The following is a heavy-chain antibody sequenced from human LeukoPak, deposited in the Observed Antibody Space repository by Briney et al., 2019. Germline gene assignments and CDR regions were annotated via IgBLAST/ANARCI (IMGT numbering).Heavy chain of an antibody. CDR1: GDSISSSSYY. CDR3: ARGYDSSGYYLDY. V-gene: IGHV4-39*07. CDR2: IYYSGST. Sequence: SETLSLTCTVSGDSISSSSYYWGLIRQPPGKGLEWIGNIYYSGSTNYNPSLKSRVTISVDMSKNQFSLKLSSVTAADTAVYYCARGYDSSGYYLDYWGQGTLVTVSS. J-gene: IGHJ4*02. D-gene: IGHD3-22*01.